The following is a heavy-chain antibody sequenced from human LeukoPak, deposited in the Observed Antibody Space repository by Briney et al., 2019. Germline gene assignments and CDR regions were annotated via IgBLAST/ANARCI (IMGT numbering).Heavy chain of an antibody. J-gene: IGHJ4*02. CDR1: GFTFSTSS. V-gene: IGHV3-30-3*01. D-gene: IGHD2-15*01. Sequence: GGSLRLSCAASGFTFSTSSMQWVRQAPGKGLEWLAVMSGDGNHYSYGDSVQGRLSISRDNSKNTLYLHMKSLRVEDTAFYYCARGSVATPPSFNNWGQGTLVTVSS. CDR2: MSGDGNHY. CDR3: ARGSVATPPSFNN.